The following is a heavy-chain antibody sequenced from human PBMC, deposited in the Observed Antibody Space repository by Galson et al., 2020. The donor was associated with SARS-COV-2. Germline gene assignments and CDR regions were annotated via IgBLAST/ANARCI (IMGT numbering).Heavy chain of an antibody. J-gene: IGHJ1*01. Sequence: GGSLRLSCTASGFTVNTNYMGWVRQAPGKGLEWVAVIYSGGSSYYAEPVKGRFVISRDDADNTMFLQMNTLGAEDTAIYYCARGRYDSSHYYYGVAEYFQHWGQGTQVTVSS. CDR2: IYSGGSS. D-gene: IGHD3-22*01. V-gene: IGHV3-53*01. CDR1: GFTVNTNY. CDR3: ARGRYDSSHYYYGVAEYFQH.